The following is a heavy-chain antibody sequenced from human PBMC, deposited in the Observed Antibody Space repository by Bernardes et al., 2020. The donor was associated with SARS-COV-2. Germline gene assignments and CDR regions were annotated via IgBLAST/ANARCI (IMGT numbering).Heavy chain of an antibody. CDR1: GFTFSTFW. CDR3: ARIYSTSSFDFDY. J-gene: IGHJ4*02. D-gene: IGHD6-6*01. CDR2: INQEGSET. Sequence: GGSLRLSCAASGFTFSTFWMTWVRQAPGKGLEWVANINQEGSETFYVDSVKGRFTISRDNAKNSLFMEMNTLRAEDTAVYYCARIYSTSSFDFDYWGQGTLVTVSS. V-gene: IGHV3-7*01.